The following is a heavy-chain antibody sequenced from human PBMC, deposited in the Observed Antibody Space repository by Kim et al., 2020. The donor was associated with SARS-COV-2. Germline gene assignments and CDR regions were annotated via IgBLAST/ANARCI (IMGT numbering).Heavy chain of an antibody. CDR2: INPNSGGT. V-gene: IGHV1-2*02. Sequence: ASVKVSCKASGYTFTGYYMHWVRQAPGQGLEWMGWINPNSGGTNYAQKFQGRVTMTRDTSISTAYMELSRLRSDDTAVYYCVRSSGWYRYYFDYWGQGTLVTVSS. J-gene: IGHJ4*02. CDR3: VRSSGWYRYYFDY. CDR1: GYTFTGYY. D-gene: IGHD6-19*01.